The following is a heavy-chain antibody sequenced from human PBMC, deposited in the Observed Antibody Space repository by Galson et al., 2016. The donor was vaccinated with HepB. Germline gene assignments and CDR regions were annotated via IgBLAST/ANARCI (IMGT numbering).Heavy chain of an antibody. CDR3: ARGAGFGTGDYFDY. CDR1: GFSLTTSGLG. J-gene: IGHJ4*02. Sequence: PALVKPTQTLTLTCTFSGFSLTTSGLGVGWIRQPPGKALEWLALIYWNGDQRYSPSLKSRLTITKDTSKNQVVLTMTNVDPVDTGTYSCARGAGFGTGDYFDYWGQGTLVTVSS. V-gene: IGHV2-5*01. CDR2: IYWNGDQ. D-gene: IGHD3-3*01.